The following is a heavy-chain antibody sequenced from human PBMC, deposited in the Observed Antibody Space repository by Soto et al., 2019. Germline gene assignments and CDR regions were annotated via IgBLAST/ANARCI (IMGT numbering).Heavy chain of an antibody. CDR3: VTGHWNYFDY. D-gene: IGHD3-3*01. CDR1: GFTFSNNG. Sequence: QVQLVESGGGVVQPGWSLRLSCAASGFTFSNNGMHWVRQAPGKGLEWVAFISNDESDTYYVDSVKGRFSISGDNSQNTLYLKMNSLRGGDTAVYYCVTGHWNYFDYWGQGTLVTVSS. J-gene: IGHJ4*02. CDR2: ISNDESDT. V-gene: IGHV3-30*03.